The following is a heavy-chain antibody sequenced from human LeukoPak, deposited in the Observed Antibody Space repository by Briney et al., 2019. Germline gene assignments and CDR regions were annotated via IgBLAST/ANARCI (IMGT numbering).Heavy chain of an antibody. Sequence: GGSLRLSCAASGFTFSSYGMHWVRQAPGKGLEWVAVISYDGSNKYYADSVRGRFTISRDNSKNTLYLQMNSLRAEDTAVHYCAKTMITFGGVIDKLDYWGRGTLVTVSS. J-gene: IGHJ4*02. V-gene: IGHV3-30*18. CDR2: ISYDGSNK. CDR3: AKTMITFGGVIDKLDY. D-gene: IGHD3-16*02. CDR1: GFTFSSYG.